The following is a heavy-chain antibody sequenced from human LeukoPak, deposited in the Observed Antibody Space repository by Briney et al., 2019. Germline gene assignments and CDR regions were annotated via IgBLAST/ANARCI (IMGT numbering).Heavy chain of an antibody. J-gene: IGHJ4*02. V-gene: IGHV4-38-2*02. CDR3: AREGDIMITFGGVIDY. D-gene: IGHD3-16*01. CDR1: GYSISSGYF. CDR2: IYNSGST. Sequence: PETLSLTCTVSGYSISSGYFWGWIRQPPGKGLEWIGTIYNSGSTYYNASLESRVTISVDTSKNQFSLQLNSVTPEDTAVYYCAREGDIMITFGGVIDYWGQGTLVTVSS.